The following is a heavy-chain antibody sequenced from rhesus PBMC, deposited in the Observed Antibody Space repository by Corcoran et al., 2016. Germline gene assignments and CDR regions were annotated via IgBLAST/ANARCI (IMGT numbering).Heavy chain of an antibody. Sequence: QVQLVQSGAEVKKPGASVKLSCKASGYTFSIYAISWVRIIPLVGIPNYAHKFKGRVTITADTSTSTAYMDLSSLRSEDTAVYYCARGVERYSGYSYTYFDYWGQGVLVTVSS. V-gene: IGHV1-151*01. CDR3: ARGVERYSGYSYTYFDY. CDR2: IIPLVGIP. D-gene: IGHD5-24*01. CDR1: GYTFSIYA. J-gene: IGHJ4*01.